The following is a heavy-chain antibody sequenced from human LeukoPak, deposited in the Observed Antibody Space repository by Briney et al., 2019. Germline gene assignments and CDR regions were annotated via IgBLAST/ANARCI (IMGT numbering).Heavy chain of an antibody. CDR2: ISFDGSNK. V-gene: IGHV3-30*04. J-gene: IGHJ4*02. D-gene: IGHD2-8*01. CDR3: ARDEGEYCTNGVSYRAKEPIDY. Sequence: PGGSLRLSCAASGFTFSSYAMHWVRQAPGKGLEWVALISFDGSNKYYADSVKGRFTISRDNSKNTLLLQMNSQRAEHTRVFYCARDEGEYCTNGVSYRAKEPIDYWGQGTLVTVSS. CDR1: GFTFSSYA.